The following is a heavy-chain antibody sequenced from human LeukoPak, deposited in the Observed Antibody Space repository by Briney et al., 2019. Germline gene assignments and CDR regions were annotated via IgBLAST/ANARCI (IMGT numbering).Heavy chain of an antibody. CDR2: IYSANT. V-gene: IGHV3-53*01. CDR1: GFTVSSNS. CDR3: ARTPSISVIVVDPDV. J-gene: IGHJ6*04. Sequence: GGSLRLSCTVSGFTVSSNSMSWVRQAPGQGLEWVSFIYSANTHYSDSVKGRFTISTDNSKNTLYLQMNSLRAEDTAVYYCARTPSISVIVVDPDVWDKGTTVTVSS. D-gene: IGHD3-22*01.